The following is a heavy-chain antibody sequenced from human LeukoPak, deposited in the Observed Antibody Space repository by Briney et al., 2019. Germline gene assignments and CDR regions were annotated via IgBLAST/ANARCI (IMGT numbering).Heavy chain of an antibody. CDR2: IYHSGST. Sequence: PSQILSLTCDVSGGSISSGGYSWSWIRQPPGKGLEWIGYIYHSGSTYYNPSLKSRVTISVDRSKNQFSLKLSSVTAADTAVYYCARDRYGDHTYFDYWGQGTLVTVSS. V-gene: IGHV4-30-2*01. D-gene: IGHD4-17*01. CDR3: ARDRYGDHTYFDY. CDR1: GGSISSGGYS. J-gene: IGHJ4*02.